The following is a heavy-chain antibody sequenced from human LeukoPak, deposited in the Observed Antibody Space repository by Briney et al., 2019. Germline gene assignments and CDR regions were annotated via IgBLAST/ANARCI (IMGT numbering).Heavy chain of an antibody. V-gene: IGHV1-8*02. CDR1: GYTFTSYD. CDR3: ARGSVGNDAFDI. Sequence: ASVKVSCKASGYTFTSYDINWVRQATGQGLEWMGWMNPNSGNTGYAQKFQGRVTMTRDTSISTAYMELSRLRSDDTAVYYCARGSVGNDAFDIWGQGTMVTVSS. J-gene: IGHJ3*02. CDR2: MNPNSGNT.